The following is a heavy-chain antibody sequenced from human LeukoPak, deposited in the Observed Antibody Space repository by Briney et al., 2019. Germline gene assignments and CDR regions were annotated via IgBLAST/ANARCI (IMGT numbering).Heavy chain of an antibody. CDR3: AGYCTSSKCYGDDY. J-gene: IGHJ4*02. CDR1: GFIFDDYA. D-gene: IGHD2-2*01. CDR2: ISWNSDMI. Sequence: GGSLRLSCAASGFIFDDYAMHWVRQVPGKGLEWVSGISWNSDMIGYADSVKGRFTISRDNAKNSLNLQMSSLRPEDTALYYCAGYCTSSKCYGDDYWGQGTLVTVSS. V-gene: IGHV3-9*01.